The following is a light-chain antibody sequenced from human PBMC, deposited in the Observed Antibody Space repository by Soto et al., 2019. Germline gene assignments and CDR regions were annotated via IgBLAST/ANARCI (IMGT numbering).Light chain of an antibody. J-gene: IGKJ5*01. CDR3: QHYDHLPIT. CDR2: AAS. Sequence: DIQLTQSPSFLSASVGNRVTITYRDSQGVANYFAWYQQTPGKAPKLMIYAASTLQGGVPSRFSGSGAGTECTRTISSLQPEDVETYYCQHYDHLPITFGQGTRLENK. V-gene: IGKV1-9*01. CDR1: QGVANY.